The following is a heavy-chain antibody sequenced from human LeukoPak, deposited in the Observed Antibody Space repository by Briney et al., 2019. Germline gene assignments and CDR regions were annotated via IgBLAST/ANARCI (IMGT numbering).Heavy chain of an antibody. Sequence: GGSLRLSCAASGFTFTTYGMHWVRQAPGKGLEWVAVIWNDGSYKHYADSVKGRFTISRDDPKNTIYLQMNSLRAEDTAVYYCARDLWQQMIQGYDYWGQGTLVTVSS. CDR2: IWNDGSYK. D-gene: IGHD6-13*01. CDR1: GFTFTTYG. V-gene: IGHV3-33*01. J-gene: IGHJ4*02. CDR3: ARDLWQQMIQGYDY.